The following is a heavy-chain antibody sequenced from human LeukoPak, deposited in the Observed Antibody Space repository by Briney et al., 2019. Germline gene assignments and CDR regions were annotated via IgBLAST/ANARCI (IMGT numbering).Heavy chain of an antibody. CDR1: GFTFSISS. Sequence: GGSLRLSCVASGFTFSISSMSWVRQAPGKGLEWVSYISSSSSSIYDADSVRGRFTISRDNSKNTLYLQMNSLRAEDTAVYYCASPTYPWSGYYYYYYYMDVWGKGTTVTVSS. J-gene: IGHJ6*03. CDR3: ASPTYPWSGYYYYYYYMDV. V-gene: IGHV3-48*01. D-gene: IGHD3-3*01. CDR2: ISSSSSSI.